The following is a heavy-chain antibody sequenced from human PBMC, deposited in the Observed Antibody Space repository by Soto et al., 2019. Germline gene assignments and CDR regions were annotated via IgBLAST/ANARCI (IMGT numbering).Heavy chain of an antibody. CDR1: GGSISSGGYY. Sequence: PSETLSLTCTVSGGSISSGGYYWSWIRQHPGKGLEWIGYIYYSGSTNYNPSLKSRVTISVDTSKNQFSLKLSSVTAADTAVYYCARMNRNSLNNWFDPWGQGTLVTVSS. CDR3: ARMNRNSLNNWFDP. D-gene: IGHD3-9*01. J-gene: IGHJ5*02. CDR2: IYYSGST. V-gene: IGHV4-61*08.